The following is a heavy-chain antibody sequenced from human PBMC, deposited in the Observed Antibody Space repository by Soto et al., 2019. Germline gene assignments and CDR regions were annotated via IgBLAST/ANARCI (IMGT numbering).Heavy chain of an antibody. CDR3: ARGRIIVAGGFAP. D-gene: IGHD6-19*01. V-gene: IGHV1-8*01. Sequence: QVQLVQSGAEVKKPGASVKVSCKASGYTFTSYDIIWVRQATGQGLEWMGWMNPSTGNTDSAEKFQGRLTMTRNTSIRTVYMALSSLSFEDAAVYCCARGRIIVAGGFAPWGQGTLVTVSS. J-gene: IGHJ5*02. CDR1: GYTFTSYD. CDR2: MNPSTGNT.